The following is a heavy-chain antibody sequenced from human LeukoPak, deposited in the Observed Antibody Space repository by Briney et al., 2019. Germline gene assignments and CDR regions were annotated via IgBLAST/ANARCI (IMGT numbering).Heavy chain of an antibody. CDR2: ISGSGGST. CDR1: GFTFSSYA. D-gene: IGHD6-13*01. CDR3: APRVLAKQQLVPGDY. J-gene: IGHJ4*02. Sequence: GGSLRLSCAASGFTFSSYAMSWVRQAPGKGLEWVSAISGSGGSTYYADSVKGWFTISRDNSKNTLYLQMNSLRAEDTAVYYCAPRVLAKQQLVPGDYWGQGTLVSVSS. V-gene: IGHV3-23*01.